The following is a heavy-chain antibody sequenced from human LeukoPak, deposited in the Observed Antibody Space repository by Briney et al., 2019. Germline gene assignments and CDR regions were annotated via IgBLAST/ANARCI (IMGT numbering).Heavy chain of an antibody. D-gene: IGHD1-14*01. V-gene: IGHV3-33*08. CDR2: IWYDGSNK. J-gene: IGHJ5*02. Sequence: GGSLRLSCAASGFTFSSYWMHWVRQAPGKGLEWVAFIWYDGSNKYYADSVKGRFTISRDNSNNTLYLQMNSLRAEDMAVYYCATDEGNRWFDPWGQGTLVTVSS. CDR3: ATDEGNRWFDP. CDR1: GFTFSSYW.